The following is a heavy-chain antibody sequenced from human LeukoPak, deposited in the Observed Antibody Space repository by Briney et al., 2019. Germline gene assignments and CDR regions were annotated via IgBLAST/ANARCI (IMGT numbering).Heavy chain of an antibody. CDR2: IRYDGSNK. V-gene: IGHV3-30*02. CDR3: AKDFGNSFDY. CDR1: GFTFSSYD. Sequence: PGGSLRLSCAASGFTFSSYDMHWVRQAPGKGLEWVAFIRYDGSNKYYADSVKGRFTISRDNSKNTLYLQMNSLRAEDTAVYYCAKDFGNSFDYWGQGTLVTVCS. D-gene: IGHD4-23*01. J-gene: IGHJ4*02.